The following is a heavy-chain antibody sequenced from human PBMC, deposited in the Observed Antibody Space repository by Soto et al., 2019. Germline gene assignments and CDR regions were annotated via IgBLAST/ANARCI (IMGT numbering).Heavy chain of an antibody. J-gene: IGHJ3*02. V-gene: IGHV1-18*01. D-gene: IGHD4-17*01. CDR3: ARAAGTTVVDPAGHI. Sequence: QVQLVQSGAEVKKPGASVKVSCKASGYTFTSYGISWVRQAPGQGLEWMGWISAYNGNTNYAQKLQGRIPMTTDTSTSTGYMEPRGLRPDDTTVYYCARAAGTTVVDPAGHIWGQGTMVTVSS. CDR1: GYTFTSYG. CDR2: ISAYNGNT.